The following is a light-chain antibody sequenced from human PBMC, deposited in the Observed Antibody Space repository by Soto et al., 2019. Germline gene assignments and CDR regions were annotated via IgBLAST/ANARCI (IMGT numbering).Light chain of an antibody. Sequence: QSVLTQRAYVSGSPGQSITISCTGTSSDIGAYNFVSWYQQHPGKAPKLMLYDVNIRPSGVSNRFSGSKSGNTASLTISGLQAEDEADYYCTSWTTSTTMIFGGGTKLTVL. CDR2: DVN. CDR1: SSDIGAYNF. J-gene: IGLJ2*01. V-gene: IGLV2-14*03. CDR3: TSWTTSTTMI.